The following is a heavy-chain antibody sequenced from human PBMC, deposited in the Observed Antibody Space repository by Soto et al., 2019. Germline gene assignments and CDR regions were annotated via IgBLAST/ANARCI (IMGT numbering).Heavy chain of an antibody. CDR1: GGSISSGNYY. CDR3: ATMGTPVTGLYYFDY. J-gene: IGHJ4*02. Sequence: QVQLQESGPGLVKPSQTLSLTCTVSGGSISSGNYYWSWIRQPPGKGLEWIGFISYSGTTHYSASLRSRVSISVDTSKNQFSLDLSSVTAADTAVYYCATMGTPVTGLYYFDYWGQGTLVTVSS. CDR2: ISYSGTT. D-gene: IGHD4-17*01. V-gene: IGHV4-30-4*01.